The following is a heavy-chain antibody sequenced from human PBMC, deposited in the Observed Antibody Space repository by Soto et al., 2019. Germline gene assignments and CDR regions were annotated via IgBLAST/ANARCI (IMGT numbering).Heavy chain of an antibody. Sequence: PSQTLSLTCAISGDSVSSNSAAWNWIRQSPSRGLEWLGRTYYRSKWYNDYAVSVKSRITINPDTSKNQFSLQLNSVTPEDTAVYYCARFIPKGYYVLGSPDYYGMDVWCPRTTV. V-gene: IGHV6-1*01. CDR1: GDSVSSNSAA. D-gene: IGHD3-10*01. CDR2: TYYRSKWYN. CDR3: ARFIPKGYYVLGSPDYYGMDV. J-gene: IGHJ6*02.